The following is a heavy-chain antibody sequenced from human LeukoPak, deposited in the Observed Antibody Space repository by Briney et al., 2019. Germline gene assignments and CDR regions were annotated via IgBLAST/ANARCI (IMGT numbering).Heavy chain of an antibody. Sequence: PSETLSLTCTVSGGSISSYYWSWIRQPPGKGLEWIGYIYYSGCTNYNPSLKSRVTISVDTSKNQFSLKLSSVTAADTAVYYCARLRVEVNSYSYGIAGMDVWGQGTTVTVSS. V-gene: IGHV4-59*08. D-gene: IGHD5-18*01. CDR2: IYYSGCT. CDR1: GGSISSYY. CDR3: ARLRVEVNSYSYGIAGMDV. J-gene: IGHJ6*02.